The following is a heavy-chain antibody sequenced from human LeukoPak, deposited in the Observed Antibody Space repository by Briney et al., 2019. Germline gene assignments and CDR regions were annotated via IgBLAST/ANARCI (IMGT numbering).Heavy chain of an antibody. J-gene: IGHJ4*02. CDR2: ISGSGGST. D-gene: IGHD2-2*01. CDR3: AAPRVPAATYYFDY. Sequence: GGSLRLSCAASGFTFSSYAMSWVRQAPGKGLEWVSAISGSGGSTYYADSVKGRFTISRDNSKNPLYLQMNSLRAEETAVYYCAAPRVPAATYYFDYWGQGTLVTVSS. V-gene: IGHV3-23*01. CDR1: GFTFSSYA.